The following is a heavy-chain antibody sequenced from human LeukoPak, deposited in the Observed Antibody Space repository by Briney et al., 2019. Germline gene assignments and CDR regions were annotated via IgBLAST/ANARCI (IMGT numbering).Heavy chain of an antibody. J-gene: IGHJ5*02. CDR2: ISYDGSNK. D-gene: IGHD5-12*01. CDR1: GFTFSSYG. V-gene: IGHV3-30*03. CDR3: TTDRTKWLRELDLYWFDP. Sequence: GGSLRLSRAASGFTFSSYGMHWVRQAPGKGLEWVAVISYDGSNKYYADSVKGRFTISRDDSKNTLYLQMNSLKTEDTAVYYCTTDRTKWLRELDLYWFDPWGQGTLVTVSS.